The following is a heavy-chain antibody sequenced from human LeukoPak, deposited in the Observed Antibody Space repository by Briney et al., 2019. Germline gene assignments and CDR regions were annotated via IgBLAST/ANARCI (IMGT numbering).Heavy chain of an antibody. CDR3: ATEYCSGGSCYSMDY. Sequence: GGSLKISCKGFGYSFTSYWISWVRQMPGKGLGWMGRIDPSDSYTNYSPSFQGHVTISADKSISTAYLQWSSLKASDTAMYYCATEYCSGGSCYSMDYWGQGTLVTVSS. CDR2: IDPSDSYT. D-gene: IGHD2-15*01. CDR1: GYSFTSYW. V-gene: IGHV5-10-1*01. J-gene: IGHJ4*02.